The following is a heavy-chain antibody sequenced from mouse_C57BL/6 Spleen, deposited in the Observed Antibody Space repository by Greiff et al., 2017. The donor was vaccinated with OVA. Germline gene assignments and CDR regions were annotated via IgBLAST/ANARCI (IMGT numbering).Heavy chain of an antibody. Sequence: QVTLKESGPGILQSSQTLSLTCSFSGFSLSTSGMGVSWIRQPSGKGLEWLAHIYWDDDKRYNPSLKSRLTISKDTSRNQVFLKITSVDTADTATYYCARREVIYDGYGDAMDYWGQGTSVTVSS. CDR3: ARREVIYDGYGDAMDY. CDR2: IYWDDDK. D-gene: IGHD2-3*01. CDR1: GFSLSTSGMG. V-gene: IGHV8-12*01. J-gene: IGHJ4*01.